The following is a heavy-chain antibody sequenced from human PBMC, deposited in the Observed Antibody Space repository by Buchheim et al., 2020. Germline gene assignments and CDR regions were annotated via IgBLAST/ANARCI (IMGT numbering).Heavy chain of an antibody. Sequence: EVQLLESGGALVQPGGSLRLSCAASGFAFSSYAMSWVRQAPGKGLEWGSGFSDSGGSTNYADSVKGRFNISRDSYKNTLSLQMNSLRAEDTAVYYCAKGTTVNWYFDFWGRGTL. V-gene: IGHV3-23*01. J-gene: IGHJ2*01. CDR1: GFAFSSYA. CDR2: FSDSGGST. D-gene: IGHD4-17*01. CDR3: AKGTTVNWYFDF.